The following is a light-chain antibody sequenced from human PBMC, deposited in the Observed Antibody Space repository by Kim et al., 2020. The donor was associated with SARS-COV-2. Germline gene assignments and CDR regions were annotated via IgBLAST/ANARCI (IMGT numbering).Light chain of an antibody. J-gene: IGKJ4*01. CDR3: QKYNSAPPLT. CDR2: AAS. CDR1: QGISNY. V-gene: IGKV1-27*01. Sequence: SGGDRVTITCRASQGISNYLAWYQQKPGKVPTLLIYAASTLQSGVPSRFSGSGSGTDFTLTISSLQPEDVATYYCQKYNSAPPLTFGGGTKVDIK.